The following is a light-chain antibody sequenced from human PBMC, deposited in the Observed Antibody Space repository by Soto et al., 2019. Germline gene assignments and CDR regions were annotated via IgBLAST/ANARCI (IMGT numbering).Light chain of an antibody. CDR3: QSFDTSLSGFVV. J-gene: IGLJ2*01. CDR2: DNN. V-gene: IGLV1-40*01. Sequence: QSVLTQPPSMSGAPGQRVTNSCTGSSSNIGAGYDVHWYQQHPGTAPKLLIFDNNNRPSGVPDRFSGSKSDTSASLAITGLQAEDEADYYCQSFDTSLSGFVVFGGGTKVTVL. CDR1: SSNIGAGYD.